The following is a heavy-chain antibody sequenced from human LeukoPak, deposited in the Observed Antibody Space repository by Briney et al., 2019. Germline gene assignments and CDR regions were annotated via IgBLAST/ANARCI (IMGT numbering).Heavy chain of an antibody. CDR2: IYHSGST. V-gene: IGHV4-38-2*02. J-gene: IGHJ4*02. D-gene: IGHD5-12*01. CDR3: ARNRGYSGYVFDY. Sequence: SETLSLTCTVSGYSISSGYYWGWIRQPPGKGLEWIGSIYHSGSTYYNPSLKSRVTISVDTSKNQFSLKLSFVTAADTAVYYCARNRGYSGYVFDYWGQGTLVTVSS. CDR1: GYSISSGYY.